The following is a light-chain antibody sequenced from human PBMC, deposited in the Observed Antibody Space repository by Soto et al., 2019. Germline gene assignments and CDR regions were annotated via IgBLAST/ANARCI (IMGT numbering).Light chain of an antibody. CDR1: QSVSSSY. CDR3: KQYGSSPWT. CDR2: GAS. V-gene: IGKV3-20*01. J-gene: IGKJ1*01. Sequence: ENVLTQYPGTLSLSPGERATLSCRASQSVSSSYLAWYLQKPGQAPRLRIYGASSRATGIPDRFRGSGSGTDFTLTSSRLEPEDFAVYYCKQYGSSPWTFGQGTKVEIK.